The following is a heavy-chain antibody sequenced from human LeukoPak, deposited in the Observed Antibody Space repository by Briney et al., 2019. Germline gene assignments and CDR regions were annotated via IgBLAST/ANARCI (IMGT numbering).Heavy chain of an antibody. CDR2: ISAYNGNT. CDR1: GYTFTSYG. V-gene: IGHV1-18*01. D-gene: IGHD3-22*01. J-gene: IGHJ6*03. CDR3: ARMYYYDSSGYYYYYYYMDV. Sequence: ASVKVSCKASGYTFTSYGISWVRQAPGQGLEWMGWISAYNGNTNYAQKLQGRVTMTTDTSTSTAYMELRGLRSDDTAVYYCARMYYYDSSGYYYYYYYMDVWGKGTTVTVSS.